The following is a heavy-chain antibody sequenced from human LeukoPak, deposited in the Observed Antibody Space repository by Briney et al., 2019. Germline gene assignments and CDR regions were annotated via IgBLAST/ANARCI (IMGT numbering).Heavy chain of an antibody. CDR3: ATHRTTVITGLVY. CDR1: GYTLTDLS. CDR2: LDPADGET. J-gene: IGHJ4*02. V-gene: IGHV1-24*01. D-gene: IGHD4-17*01. Sequence: GASVKVSGKVSGYTLTDLSTHWVRQAPGKGLEWMGGLDPADGETIYAQKFQCRVTMTEDTSTDTAYMELNSLRSEDTAVYYCATHRTTVITGLVYWGQGTLVSVSS.